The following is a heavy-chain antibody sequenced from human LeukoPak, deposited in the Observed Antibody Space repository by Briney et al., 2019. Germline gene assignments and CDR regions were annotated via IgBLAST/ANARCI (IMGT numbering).Heavy chain of an antibody. Sequence: GASVKVSCKASGGTFSSYAISWVRQAPGQGLEWMGGIIPIFGTANYAQKFQGRVTITADESTSTAYMELSSPRSEDTAVYYCARGGYSNYVGYYFDYWGQGTLVTVSS. D-gene: IGHD4-11*01. CDR1: GGTFSSYA. V-gene: IGHV1-69*13. CDR3: ARGGYSNYVGYYFDY. CDR2: IIPIFGTA. J-gene: IGHJ4*02.